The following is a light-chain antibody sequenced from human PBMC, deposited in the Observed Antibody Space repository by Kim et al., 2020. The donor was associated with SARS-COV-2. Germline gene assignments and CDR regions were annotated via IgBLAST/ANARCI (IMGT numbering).Light chain of an antibody. Sequence: EIVLTQSPGTLSLSPGERATLSCRASQSVRSNFLAWYQQKPGQAPRLLIYGVSIRATGIPVRFSGSGSGTEFTLTISGLQSEDFAVYYCQQYSAWPLAFGQGTKVDIK. CDR1: QSVRSNF. CDR3: QQYSAWPLA. CDR2: GVS. J-gene: IGKJ1*01. V-gene: IGKV3-20*01.